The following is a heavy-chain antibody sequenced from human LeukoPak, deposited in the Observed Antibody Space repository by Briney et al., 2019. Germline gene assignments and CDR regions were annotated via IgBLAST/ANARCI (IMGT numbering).Heavy chain of an antibody. CDR1: GFTVSSYS. J-gene: IGHJ6*04. D-gene: IGHD5-12*01. CDR3: ARQGGYDYPGEVNLDV. CDR2: ISSSRSYI. Sequence: GGSLRLSCAASGFTVSSYSMNWVRQAPGKGLEWVSSISSSRSYIYYADSVKGRFTISRDNAKNSLYLQMNSLRAEDTAVYYCARQGGYDYPGEVNLDVWGKGTTVTVSS. V-gene: IGHV3-21*01.